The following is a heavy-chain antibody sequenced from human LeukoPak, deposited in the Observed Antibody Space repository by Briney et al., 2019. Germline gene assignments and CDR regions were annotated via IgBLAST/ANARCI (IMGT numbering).Heavy chain of an antibody. J-gene: IGHJ4*02. D-gene: IGHD3-22*01. CDR1: GYNFTSYG. Sequence: ASVKVSCKASGYNFTSYGISWVRPAPGQGLGWNGWISAYNGNTNYAQKLQGRVTMTTDTSTSTAYMELRSLRSDDTAVYYCARTLTPHYYDSIGYSSGYWGQGTLVTVSS. V-gene: IGHV1-18*01. CDR2: ISAYNGNT. CDR3: ARTLTPHYYDSIGYSSGY.